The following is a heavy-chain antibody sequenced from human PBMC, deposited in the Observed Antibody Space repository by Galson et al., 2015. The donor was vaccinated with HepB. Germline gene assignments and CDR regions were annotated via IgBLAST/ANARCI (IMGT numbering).Heavy chain of an antibody. D-gene: IGHD4-23*01. CDR3: ARDLSRVDYGGYGY. CDR2: IIPILGIA. Sequence: SVKVSCKASGGTFSSYAISWVRQAPGQGLEWMGRIIPILGIANYAQKFQGRVTITADKSTSTAYMELSSLRSEDTAVYYCARDLSRVDYGGYGYWGQGTLVTVSS. V-gene: IGHV1-69*04. J-gene: IGHJ4*02. CDR1: GGTFSSYA.